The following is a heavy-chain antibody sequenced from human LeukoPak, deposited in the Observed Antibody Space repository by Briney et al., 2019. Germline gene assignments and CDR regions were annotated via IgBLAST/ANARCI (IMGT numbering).Heavy chain of an antibody. Sequence: GGSLRLSCAASGFTFSSYWMSWVRQAPGKGLEWVANIKQDGSEKYYVDSVKGRFTISRDNAKNSLYLQMNSLRAEDTALYYCAKALWPAEISTSSSAFDIWGHGTMVTVSS. V-gene: IGHV3-7*03. D-gene: IGHD6-6*01. J-gene: IGHJ3*02. CDR3: AKALWPAEISTSSSAFDI. CDR1: GFTFSSYW. CDR2: IKQDGSEK.